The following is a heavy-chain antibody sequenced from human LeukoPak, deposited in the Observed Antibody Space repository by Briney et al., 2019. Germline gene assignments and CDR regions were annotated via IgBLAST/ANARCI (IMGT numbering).Heavy chain of an antibody. V-gene: IGHV1-18*01. CDR2: ISAYNTNT. Sequence: GASVKVSCKASGYTFTNYAISWVRQAPGQGLEWMGWISAYNTNTNYAQNLQGRVTMTTDTSTSTAYMELRSLRSDDTAVYYCARVVVGESVVPIAGHFDYWGQGTLVIVSS. J-gene: IGHJ4*02. CDR3: ARVVVGESVVPIAGHFDY. CDR1: GYTFTNYA. D-gene: IGHD2-2*01.